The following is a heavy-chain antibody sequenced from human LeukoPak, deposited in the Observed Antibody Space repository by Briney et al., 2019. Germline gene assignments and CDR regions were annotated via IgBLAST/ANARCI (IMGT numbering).Heavy chain of an antibody. CDR2: IIPIFGTA. CDR3: ASTKTGDSSSWSPDDAFDI. V-gene: IGHV1-69*06. D-gene: IGHD6-13*01. J-gene: IGHJ3*02. Sequence: GASVKVSCKASGGTFSSYAISWVRQAPGQGLEWMGGIIPIFGTANYAQKFQGRVTITADKSTSTAYMELSSLRSEDTAVYYCASTKTGDSSSWSPDDAFDIWGQGTMVTVSS. CDR1: GGTFSSYA.